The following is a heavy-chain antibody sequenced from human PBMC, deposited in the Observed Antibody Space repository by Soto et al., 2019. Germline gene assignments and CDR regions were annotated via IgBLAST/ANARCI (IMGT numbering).Heavy chain of an antibody. V-gene: IGHV3-30*18. CDR3: VKGYGRGYDLCSA. J-gene: IGHJ5*02. CDR1: GFTFKNSG. Sequence: QVHLVESGGGVVQPGRSLRLSCTASGFTFKNSGIHWVRQAPGKGLEWVSGISNDGSDKYYADSVKGRYTISRDNSKNSLYLQMISLRTDDTAVYLCVKGYGRGYDLCSAWGQGSLVTVSS. D-gene: IGHD5-12*01. CDR2: ISNDGSDK.